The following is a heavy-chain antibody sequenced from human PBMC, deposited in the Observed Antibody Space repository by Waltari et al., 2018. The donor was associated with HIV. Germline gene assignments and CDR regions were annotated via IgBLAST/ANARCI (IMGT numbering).Heavy chain of an antibody. CDR3: AKDYGWRQLWWRFDH. V-gene: IGHV3-30*18. Sequence: QVQLVESGGGVVQPGRSLRLSCSTSGFTFSTYGMHWIRQAPGKGLEWLALNSFDGSKRYYADFVTGRFTIPRDESKNTLYLQMNGLRHDDTALYYCAKDYGWRQLWWRFDHWGQGTPVNGSS. J-gene: IGHJ5*02. CDR1: GFTFSTYG. CDR2: NSFDGSKR. D-gene: IGHD2-21*01.